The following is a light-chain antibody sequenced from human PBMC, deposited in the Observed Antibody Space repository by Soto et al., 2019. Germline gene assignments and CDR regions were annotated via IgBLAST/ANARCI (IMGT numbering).Light chain of an antibody. V-gene: IGLV2-23*01. CDR3: CSYAGSSIHVV. Sequence: QSALTQRASVSGSPGQSITISCTGTSSDVGSYNLVSWYQQHPGKAPKLMIYEGSKRPSGVSNRFSGSKSGNTASLTISGLQAEDEADYYCCSYAGSSIHVVFGGGTKVTVL. CDR1: SSDVGSYNL. J-gene: IGLJ2*01. CDR2: EGS.